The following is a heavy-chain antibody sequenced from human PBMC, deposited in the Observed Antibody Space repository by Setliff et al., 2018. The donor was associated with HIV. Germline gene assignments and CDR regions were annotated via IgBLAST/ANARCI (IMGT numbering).Heavy chain of an antibody. CDR2: IYSSGGT. CDR3: ARVSRGGSSPGWFDP. D-gene: IGHD6-6*01. CDR1: GGSISSSSHY. J-gene: IGHJ5*02. V-gene: IGHV4-39*07. Sequence: SETLSLTCTVSGGSISSSSHYWGWLRQPPGKGLAWIGSIYSSGGTYYNPSLKSRVTIPVDTSKNQFSLKLSSVTAAETAVDYCARVSRGGSSPGWFDPWGQGTLVTVSS.